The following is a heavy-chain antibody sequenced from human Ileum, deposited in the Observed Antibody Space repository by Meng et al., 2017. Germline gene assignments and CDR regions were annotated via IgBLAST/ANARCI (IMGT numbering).Heavy chain of an antibody. D-gene: IGHD3-22*01. CDR3: VRDFDNYDRSGYSDWFDP. CDR1: GFTFSSHW. Sequence: GESLKISCAASGFTFSSHWMTWVRQAPGKGLEWVANIKEDGSANYYVDSVKGRFTISRDNAKNSLYLQMNSLRAEDTAVYYCVRDFDNYDRSGYSDWFDPWGPGTLVTVSS. CDR2: IKEDGSAN. J-gene: IGHJ5*02. V-gene: IGHV3-7*01.